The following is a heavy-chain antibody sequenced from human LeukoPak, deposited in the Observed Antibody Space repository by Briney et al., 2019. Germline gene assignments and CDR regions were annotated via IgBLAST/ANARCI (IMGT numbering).Heavy chain of an antibody. CDR3: ARIIGAFGTYRYDS. Sequence: PGGSLRLSCEVSGFIFSSYWMNWVRQAPGKGLEWVGNINQEGSERNHGDSVNGRFTISRDNAENSLYLQMNSLRAEDTAVYYCARIIGAFGTYRYDSWGQGTLVSVSS. D-gene: IGHD3-16*02. CDR1: GFIFSSYW. V-gene: IGHV3-7*01. CDR2: INQEGSER. J-gene: IGHJ4*02.